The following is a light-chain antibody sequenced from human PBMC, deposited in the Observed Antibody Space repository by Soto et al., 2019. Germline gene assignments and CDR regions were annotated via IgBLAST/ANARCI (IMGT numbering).Light chain of an antibody. CDR1: SSDVGGYNY. Sequence: QSALTQPPSASGSPGQSVTISCTGTSSDVGGYNYVSWYQQHPGKAPKVMIYEVTKRPSGVPDRFSGSKSGNTASLTVSGLQAEDEANYYCSSYAGRNNLVFGGGTQLTVL. CDR3: SSYAGRNNLV. CDR2: EVT. J-gene: IGLJ2*01. V-gene: IGLV2-8*01.